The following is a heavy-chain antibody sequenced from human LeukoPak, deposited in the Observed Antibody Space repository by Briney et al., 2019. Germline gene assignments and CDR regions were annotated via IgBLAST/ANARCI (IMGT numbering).Heavy chain of an antibody. CDR2: TDPSDSYT. CDR3: ARSYSSGWNYVDY. V-gene: IGHV5-10-1*01. Sequence: GGSLKISCKGSAYSFTSYCISWVRQMPGNGLEWMGRTDPSDSYTNYNPSFQRHVTIPADNAISTAYLQWSSLKAPDTAMYYWARSYSSGWNYVDYWGQGTLVTVSS. J-gene: IGHJ4*02. CDR1: AYSFTSYC. D-gene: IGHD6-19*01.